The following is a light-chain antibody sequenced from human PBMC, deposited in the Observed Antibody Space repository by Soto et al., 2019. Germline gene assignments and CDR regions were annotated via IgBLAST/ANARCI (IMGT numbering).Light chain of an antibody. CDR2: DAS. CDR3: QQRSNWPLP. Sequence: EIVLTQPPATLSLSPGERATLSCRASQSVSSYLAWYQQKPGQAPRLLIYDASNRATGIPARFSGSGSATDFALTISSLEPEDFAAYYCQQRSNWPLPFGGGTKVEIK. V-gene: IGKV3-11*01. J-gene: IGKJ4*01. CDR1: QSVSSY.